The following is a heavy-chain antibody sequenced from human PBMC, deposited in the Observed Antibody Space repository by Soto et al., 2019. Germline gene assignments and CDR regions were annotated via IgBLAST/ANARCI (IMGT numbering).Heavy chain of an antibody. Sequence: QVQLMQSGAEVKKPGASVKVSCKASGDTFTDYYIHWVRQAPGQGLDWMGTVNPSGGHTTYAQHFLGRMTMTRDTSTSTLYMELTSLTSDDTAIYYCARGGHVVVVTAALDYWGQGTLVTVSS. CDR3: ARGGHVVVVTAALDY. D-gene: IGHD2-21*02. CDR1: GDTFTDYY. CDR2: VNPSGGHT. V-gene: IGHV1-46*01. J-gene: IGHJ4*02.